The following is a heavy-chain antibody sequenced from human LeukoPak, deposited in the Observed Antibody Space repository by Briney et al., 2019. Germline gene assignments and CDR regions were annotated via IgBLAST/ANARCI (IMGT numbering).Heavy chain of an antibody. D-gene: IGHD3-10*01. CDR1: GGSISSGGYY. V-gene: IGHV4-30-2*01. CDR2: IYHSGST. J-gene: IGHJ3*02. CDR3: ARGFVSDAFDI. Sequence: SETLSLTCTVSGGSISSGGYYWSWIRQPPGKGLEWIGYIYHSGSTYYNPSLKSRVTISVDTSKNQFSLKLSSVTAADTAVYYCARGFVSDAFDIWGQGTMVTVSS.